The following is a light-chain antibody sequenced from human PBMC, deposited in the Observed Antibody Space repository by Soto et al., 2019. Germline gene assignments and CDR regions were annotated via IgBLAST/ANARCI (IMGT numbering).Light chain of an antibody. CDR2: NNN. Sequence: QSVLTQTPSASGTPGQTVTISCSGSRSNIGNNAVSWYQQFPGTAPKLLIYNNNQRPSGVPDRFSGSKSGTSASLAISGLQSEYEDDYYCATWDDSLNARGVFGGGTKLTVL. CDR3: ATWDDSLNARGV. CDR1: RSNIGNNA. V-gene: IGLV1-44*01. J-gene: IGLJ3*02.